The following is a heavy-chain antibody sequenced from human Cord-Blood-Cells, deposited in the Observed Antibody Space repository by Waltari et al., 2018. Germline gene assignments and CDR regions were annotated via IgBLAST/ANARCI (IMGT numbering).Heavy chain of an antibody. CDR2: IYYSGST. Sequence: GPGLVKPSETLSLTCTVSGGSISSSSYYWGWIRQPPGKGLEWIGSIYYSGSTYYNPSLKSRVTISVDTSKNQFSLKLSSVTAADTAVYYCARPRGSYYAFDIWGQGTMVTVSS. V-gene: IGHV4-39*01. CDR3: ARPRGSYYAFDI. D-gene: IGHD1-26*01. J-gene: IGHJ3*02. CDR1: GGSISSSSYY.